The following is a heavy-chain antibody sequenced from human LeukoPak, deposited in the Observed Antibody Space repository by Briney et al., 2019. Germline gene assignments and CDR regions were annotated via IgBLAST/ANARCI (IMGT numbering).Heavy chain of an antibody. CDR2: TFYSGIT. Sequence: PPETLSLTCTVAAGSISSFFWSWIRQPPGRGLEWIGYTFYSGITNFNPSLKSRVTISADTSKYQISLRLRSVSPADTAVYYCARDQLTAGHYMDVWGIGTTVTVSS. V-gene: IGHV4-59*01. D-gene: IGHD1-14*01. CDR3: ARDQLTAGHYMDV. J-gene: IGHJ6*03. CDR1: AGSISSFF.